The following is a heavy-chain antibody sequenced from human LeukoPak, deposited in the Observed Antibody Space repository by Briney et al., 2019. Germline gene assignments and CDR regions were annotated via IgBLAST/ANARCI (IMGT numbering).Heavy chain of an antibody. Sequence: GGSLRLSCAASGFTVSSNYMSWVRQAPGKGLEWVGRIKSKTDGGTTDYAAPVKGRFTISRDDSKNTLYLQMNSLKTEDTAVYYCTTEDYWQFDYWGQGTLVTVSS. D-gene: IGHD2-15*01. J-gene: IGHJ4*02. CDR2: IKSKTDGGTT. V-gene: IGHV3-15*01. CDR3: TTEDYWQFDY. CDR1: GFTVSSNY.